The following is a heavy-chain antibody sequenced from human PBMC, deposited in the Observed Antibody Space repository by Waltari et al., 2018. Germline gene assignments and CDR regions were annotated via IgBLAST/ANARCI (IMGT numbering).Heavy chain of an antibody. CDR3: ARVTIISSSSGAFDI. J-gene: IGHJ3*02. Sequence: QVQLVQSGAEVKKPGSSVKVSCKASGGTFSSYTISWVRQAPGQGLEWMGRIIPILGIANYAQKFQGRVTITADKSTSTAYMELSSLRSEDTAVYYCARVTIISSSSGAFDIWGQGTMVTVSS. D-gene: IGHD6-6*01. CDR1: GGTFSSYT. V-gene: IGHV1-69*02. CDR2: IIPILGIA.